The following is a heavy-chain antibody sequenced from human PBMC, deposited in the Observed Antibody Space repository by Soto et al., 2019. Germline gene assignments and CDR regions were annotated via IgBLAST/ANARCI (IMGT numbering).Heavy chain of an antibody. J-gene: IGHJ1*01. CDR2: ISYDGSNK. CDR3: AKVFKCSSGLYWYFQH. Sequence: QVQLVESGGGVVQPGRSLRLSCAASGFTFSSYGMHWVRQAPGKGLEWVAVISYDGSNKYYADSVKGRFTISRDNSKNTLYLQMNSLRAEDTAVYYCAKVFKCSSGLYWYFQHWGQGTLVTVSS. D-gene: IGHD6-19*01. V-gene: IGHV3-30*18. CDR1: GFTFSSYG.